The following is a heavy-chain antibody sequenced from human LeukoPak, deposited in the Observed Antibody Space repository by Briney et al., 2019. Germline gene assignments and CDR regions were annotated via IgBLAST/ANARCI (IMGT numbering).Heavy chain of an antibody. D-gene: IGHD3-22*01. V-gene: IGHV3-23*01. CDR2: ISGSGGST. Sequence: PGGSLRLSCAASGFTFSSYAMSWVRQAPGKGLEWVSSISGSGGSTYYADSVKGRFTISRDNYKNTLYLQMNSLRAEDTAVYYCAKRLPYYYDSSGYYYGAFDIWGQGTMVTVSS. CDR1: GFTFSSYA. J-gene: IGHJ3*02. CDR3: AKRLPYYYDSSGYYYGAFDI.